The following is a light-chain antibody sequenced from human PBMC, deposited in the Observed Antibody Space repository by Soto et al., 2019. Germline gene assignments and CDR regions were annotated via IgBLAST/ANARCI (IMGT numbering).Light chain of an antibody. CDR3: SSYTSSSTPYV. Sequence: QSVLTQPASGSGSPGQSITISCTGTSSDIGGYNYVSWYQQHPGKAPKLMIYDVSNRPSGVSNRFSGSKSGNTASLTIFGLQAEDEADYYCSSYTSSSTPYVFGTGTKVTVL. V-gene: IGLV2-14*01. CDR1: SSDIGGYNY. J-gene: IGLJ1*01. CDR2: DVS.